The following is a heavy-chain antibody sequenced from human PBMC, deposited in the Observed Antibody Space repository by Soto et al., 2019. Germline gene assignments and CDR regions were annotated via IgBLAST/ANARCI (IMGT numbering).Heavy chain of an antibody. Sequence: KSSETLSLTCTVSGGSVSSGSYYWSWIRQPPGKGLEWIGYIYYSGSTNYNPSLKSRVTISVDTSKNQFSLKLSSVTAADTAVYYCARYVWDCSSTSCYSLSFDPWGQGTLVTVSS. CDR1: GGSVSSGSYY. D-gene: IGHD2-2*01. CDR2: IYYSGST. J-gene: IGHJ5*02. CDR3: ARYVWDCSSTSCYSLSFDP. V-gene: IGHV4-61*01.